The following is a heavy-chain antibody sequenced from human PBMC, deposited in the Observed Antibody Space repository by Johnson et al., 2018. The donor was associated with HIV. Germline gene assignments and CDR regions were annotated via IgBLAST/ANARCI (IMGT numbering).Heavy chain of an antibody. D-gene: IGHD2-2*01. CDR2: INWNGGSR. CDR1: GFTFDDYG. Sequence: VQLVESGGGVVRPGGSLRLSCAASGFTFDDYGMSWVRQGPGKGLEWVSGINWNGGSRGYADSLMGRFNISRDNDKKSLYLQMNSLRGEDTALYYCARDGLRVSYQCDAFDIWGQGTMVTVSS. J-gene: IGHJ3*02. V-gene: IGHV3-20*04. CDR3: ARDGLRVSYQCDAFDI.